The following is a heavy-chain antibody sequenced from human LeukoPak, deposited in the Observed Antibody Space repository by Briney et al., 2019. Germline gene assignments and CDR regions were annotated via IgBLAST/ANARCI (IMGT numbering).Heavy chain of an antibody. CDR3: ARYHADSVAGFDP. Sequence: QPGGSLRLSCVASGFTFSDHYMAWVRQAPGKGLEWVSVIYTGGSTHYADSVKDRFTISRDNSKSTLYLQMNSLTVEDTAVYYCARYHADSVAGFDPWGQGTQVTVSS. V-gene: IGHV3-66*01. D-gene: IGHD4-17*01. CDR2: IYTGGST. CDR1: GFTFSDHY. J-gene: IGHJ5*02.